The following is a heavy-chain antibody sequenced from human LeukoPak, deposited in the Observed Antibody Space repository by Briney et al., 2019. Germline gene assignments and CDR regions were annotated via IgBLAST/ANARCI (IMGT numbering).Heavy chain of an antibody. V-gene: IGHV3-9*01. CDR1: GFTFDDYA. CDR2: ISWNSGSI. J-gene: IGHJ3*02. D-gene: IGHD1-26*01. CDR3: ARSGSYWAFDI. Sequence: SLRLSCAASGFTFDDYAMHWVRQAPGKGLEWVSGISWNSGSIGYADSVKGRFTVSRDNAKNSLYLQMNSLRAEDTALYYCARSGSYWAFDIWGQGTMVTVSS.